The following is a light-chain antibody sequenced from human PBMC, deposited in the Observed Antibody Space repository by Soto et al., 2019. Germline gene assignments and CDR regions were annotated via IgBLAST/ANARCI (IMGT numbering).Light chain of an antibody. Sequence: DIQMTQSPSSLSASVRDRVTITCRASQGISSYLAWYQQRPGKVPKVLIYAASTLHSGVPSRFSGSGSGTDFTLTISNVQPEDVATYYCQNYYNAPETFGQGTKVEIK. CDR3: QNYYNAPET. CDR1: QGISSY. CDR2: AAS. J-gene: IGKJ1*01. V-gene: IGKV1-27*01.